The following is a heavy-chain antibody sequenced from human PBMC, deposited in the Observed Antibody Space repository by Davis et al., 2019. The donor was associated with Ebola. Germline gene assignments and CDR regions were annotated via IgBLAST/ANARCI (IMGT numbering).Heavy chain of an antibody. V-gene: IGHV4-59*02. CDR2: ISNGGRT. J-gene: IGHJ4*02. CDR3: ASHLD. Sequence: SETLSLTCSVSGGSVGSDYWSWIRQSPGKGLEWIAFISNGGRTIYNPSLRGRVTISIDTSKNQFSLEVRSVTAADTAVYYCASHLDWGQGTLVTVSS. CDR1: GGSVGSDY.